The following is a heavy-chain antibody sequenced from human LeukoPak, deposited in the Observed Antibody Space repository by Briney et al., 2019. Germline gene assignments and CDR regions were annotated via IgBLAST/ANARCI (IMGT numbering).Heavy chain of an antibody. Sequence: SETLSLTCTVSGGSISSGDYYWSWIRQPPGTGLEWIGYIYYSGSTYYNPSLKSRVTISVDTSKNQFSLKLSSVTAADTAVYYCARDHMYYDFWSGYYKGHYYGMDVWGKGPRSPSPQ. CDR3: ARDHMYYDFWSGYYKGHYYGMDV. V-gene: IGHV4-30-4*01. CDR1: GGSISSGDYY. J-gene: IGHJ6*01. D-gene: IGHD3-3*01. CDR2: IYYSGST.